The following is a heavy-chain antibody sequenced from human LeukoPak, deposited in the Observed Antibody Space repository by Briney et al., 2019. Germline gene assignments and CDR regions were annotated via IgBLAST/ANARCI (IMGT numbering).Heavy chain of an antibody. CDR3: ARALTTYYYDSSGYPFDY. Sequence: GRSLRLSCAASGFTFSSYAMHWVRQAPGKGLEWVAVISYDGSNKYYADSVKGRFTISRDNSKNTLYLQMNSLRAEDTAVYYCARALTTYYYDSSGYPFDYWGQGTLVTVSS. CDR2: ISYDGSNK. J-gene: IGHJ4*02. V-gene: IGHV3-30-3*01. CDR1: GFTFSSYA. D-gene: IGHD3-22*01.